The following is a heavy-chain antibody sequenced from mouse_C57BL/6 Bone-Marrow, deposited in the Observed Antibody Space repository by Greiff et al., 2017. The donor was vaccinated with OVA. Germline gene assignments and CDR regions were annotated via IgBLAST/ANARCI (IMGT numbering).Heavy chain of an antibody. Sequence: VMLVESGPGLVAPSQSLSITCTVSGFSLTSYAISWVRQPPGKGLEWLGVIWTGGGTNYNSATNSRLSISKDNSKSQVLLKMNSLQTDDTARYYFASNWRLLRSLYYAMDYWGQGPSVTVSS. V-gene: IGHV2-9-1*01. D-gene: IGHD1-1*01. CDR2: IWTGGGT. CDR1: GFSLTSYA. CDR3: ASNWRLLRSLYYAMDY. J-gene: IGHJ4*01.